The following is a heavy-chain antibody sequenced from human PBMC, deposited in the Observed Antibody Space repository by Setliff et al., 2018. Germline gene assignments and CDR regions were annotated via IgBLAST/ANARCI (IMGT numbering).Heavy chain of an antibody. Sequence: GGSLRLSCAASGFTFSNYWMHWVRQVPGKGLVWVGRVNGDGSTTGYADSVKGRFTISRDNAKNTLYQQMNSLRTEDAAVYYCARSLPFASVAGTGCDYWGQGTLVTVSS. D-gene: IGHD6-19*01. CDR1: GFTFSNYW. CDR2: VNGDGSTT. J-gene: IGHJ4*02. CDR3: ARSLPFASVAGTGCDY. V-gene: IGHV3-74*01.